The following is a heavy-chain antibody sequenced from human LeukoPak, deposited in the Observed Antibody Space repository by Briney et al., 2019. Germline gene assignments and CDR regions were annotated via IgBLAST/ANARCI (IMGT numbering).Heavy chain of an antibody. CDR3: ARDRSPGNFDY. CDR2: IYSGGNT. J-gene: IGHJ4*02. D-gene: IGHD3-10*01. V-gene: IGHV3-53*01. Sequence: GGSLRLSCAASGFTVSSNYMSWVRQAPGKGLEWVSVIYSGGNTYYADSVKGRFTISRDNSKNTLYLQMNSLRAEDTAVYYCARDRSPGNFDYWGQGTLVTVSS. CDR1: GFTVSSNY.